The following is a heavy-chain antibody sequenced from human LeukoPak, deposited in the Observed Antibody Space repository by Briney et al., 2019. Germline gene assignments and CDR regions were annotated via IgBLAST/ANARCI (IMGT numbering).Heavy chain of an antibody. CDR3: TSTIFGVANEGNYYYYYMDV. V-gene: IGHV3-73*01. D-gene: IGHD3-3*01. CDR2: IRSKANSYAT. J-gene: IGHJ6*03. Sequence: GGSLKLSCAASGLTFSGSAMHWVRQASGKGLEWVGRIRSKANSYATAYAASVKGRFTISRDDSKNTAYLQMNSLKTEDTAVYYCTSTIFGVANEGNYYYYYMDVWGKGTTVTVSS. CDR1: GLTFSGSA.